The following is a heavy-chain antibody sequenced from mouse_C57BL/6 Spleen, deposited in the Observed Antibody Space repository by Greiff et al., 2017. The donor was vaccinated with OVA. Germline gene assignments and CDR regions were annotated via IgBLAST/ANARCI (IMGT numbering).Heavy chain of an antibody. D-gene: IGHD1-1*01. J-gene: IGHJ4*01. CDR2: INPSTGGT. CDR3: ARSHYGSSYGAMDY. V-gene: IGHV1-42*01. Sequence: EVQLQQSGPELVKPGASVKISCKASGYSFTGYYMNWVKQSPEKSLEWIGEINPSTGGTTYNQKFKAKATLTVDKSSSTAYMQLKSLTSEDSAVYYCARSHYGSSYGAMDYWGQGTSVTVSS. CDR1: GYSFTGYY.